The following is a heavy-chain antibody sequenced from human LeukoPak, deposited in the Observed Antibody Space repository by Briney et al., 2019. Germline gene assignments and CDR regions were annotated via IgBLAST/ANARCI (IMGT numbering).Heavy chain of an antibody. CDR2: INHSGST. V-gene: IGHV4-34*01. CDR1: GGSFSGYY. J-gene: IGHJ6*04. CDR3: ARFGGGYYYSGMDV. D-gene: IGHD3-16*01. Sequence: SETLSLTCAVYGGSFSGYYWSWIRQPPGKGREWIGEINHSGSTNYNPSLKSRLTISVHTSKNQFSLKLSSVTAADTAVYYCARFGGGYYYSGMDVWGKGTTVTVSS.